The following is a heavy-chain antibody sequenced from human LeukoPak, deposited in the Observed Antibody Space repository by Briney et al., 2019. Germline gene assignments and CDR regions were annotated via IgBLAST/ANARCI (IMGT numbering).Heavy chain of an antibody. Sequence: SETLSLTCTVSVYSISSGYYWGWIRQPPGKGLEWIGSIYHSGSTYYNPSLKSRVTISVDTSKNQFSLNLRSVTAADTAVYYCARSSGGDTTFDYWGQGNLVTVSS. CDR2: IYHSGST. V-gene: IGHV4-38-2*02. CDR3: ARSSGGDTTFDY. J-gene: IGHJ4*02. CDR1: VYSISSGYY. D-gene: IGHD4-17*01.